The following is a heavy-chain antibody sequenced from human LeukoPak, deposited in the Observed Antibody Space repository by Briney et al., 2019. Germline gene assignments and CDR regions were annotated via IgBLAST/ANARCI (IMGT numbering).Heavy chain of an antibody. J-gene: IGHJ4*02. V-gene: IGHV3-30*03. CDR1: GFIFSNYG. Sequence: PGGSLRLSCAASGFIFSNYGMHWVRQAPGKGLEWVAVISYDGSNEYYADSVKGRFTISRDNSKNTLFLQMNSLRAEDTAVYYCARTYYSNSPFDYWSQGTLVTVSS. D-gene: IGHD3-10*01. CDR3: ARTYYSNSPFDY. CDR2: ISYDGSNE.